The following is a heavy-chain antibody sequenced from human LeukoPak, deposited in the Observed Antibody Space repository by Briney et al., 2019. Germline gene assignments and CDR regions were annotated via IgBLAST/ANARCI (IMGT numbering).Heavy chain of an antibody. J-gene: IGHJ3*02. CDR2: ISAYNGNT. D-gene: IGHD3-22*01. Sequence: ASVKVSCKASGYTFTSNGISWVRQAPGQGLEWMGWISAYNGNTNYEQKLQGRVTMATDTSTSTAYMELRSLRSDDTAVYYCASLKNSYDSSGYLVTDAFDIWGQGTMVTVSS. CDR1: GYTFTSNG. CDR3: ASLKNSYDSSGYLVTDAFDI. V-gene: IGHV1-18*01.